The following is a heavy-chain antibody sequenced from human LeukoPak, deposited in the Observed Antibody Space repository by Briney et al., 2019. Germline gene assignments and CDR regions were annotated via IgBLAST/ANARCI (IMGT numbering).Heavy chain of an antibody. Sequence: PGGSLRLSCAASGFTFSDYYMSWIRQAPGKGLEWVSYISSSGSTIHYADSVKGRFTISRDNSNNTLWLQMSSLRAEDTAVYYCAKEFRGGWPFDYWGQGTLVTVSS. D-gene: IGHD6-19*01. V-gene: IGHV3-11*01. CDR3: AKEFRGGWPFDY. CDR2: ISSSGSTI. CDR1: GFTFSDYY. J-gene: IGHJ4*02.